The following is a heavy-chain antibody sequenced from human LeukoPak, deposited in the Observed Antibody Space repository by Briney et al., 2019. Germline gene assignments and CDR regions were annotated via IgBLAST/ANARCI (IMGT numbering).Heavy chain of an antibody. V-gene: IGHV1-2*02. CDR1: GYTFTGYY. Sequence: ASVKVSCKASGYTFTGYYMHWVRQAPGQGLEWMGWINPNSGGTNHAQKFQGRVTMTRDTSISTAYMELSRLGSDDTAVYYCVRDRSKYCSSTSCPLDYWGQGTLVTVSS. CDR3: VRDRSKYCSSTSCPLDY. CDR2: INPNSGGT. J-gene: IGHJ4*02. D-gene: IGHD2-2*01.